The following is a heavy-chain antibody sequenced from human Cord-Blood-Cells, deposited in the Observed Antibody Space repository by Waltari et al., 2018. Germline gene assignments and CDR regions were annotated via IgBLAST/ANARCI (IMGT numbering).Heavy chain of an antibody. J-gene: IGHJ3*02. CDR2: INPNSGGT. Sequence: QVQLVQSGAEVKKPGASVKVSCKASGYTFTGYYVHWVRQAPGQGLEWMGWINPNSGGTNYAQKFQGRVTMTRDTSISTAYMELSRLRSDDTAVYYCARVRTSGWLQFTAAGADIWGQGTMVTVSS. D-gene: IGHD5-12*01. V-gene: IGHV1-2*02. CDR1: GYTFTGYY. CDR3: ARVRTSGWLQFTAAGADI.